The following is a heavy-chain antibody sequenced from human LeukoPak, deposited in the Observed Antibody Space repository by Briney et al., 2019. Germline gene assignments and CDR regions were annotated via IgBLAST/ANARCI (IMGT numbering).Heavy chain of an antibody. Sequence: SETLSLTCTVSDSSIRRYYWSWIRQAPGKGLEWIGSTHYTGGSTFNPSLKSRVTFSTDTSKNQFFLQLTSVTAADTAIYYCARRYQYDKSGHYYDDFWGQGTLVTVSS. CDR1: DSSIRRYY. CDR2: THYTGGS. V-gene: IGHV4-59*08. J-gene: IGHJ4*02. CDR3: ARRYQYDKSGHYYDDF. D-gene: IGHD3-22*01.